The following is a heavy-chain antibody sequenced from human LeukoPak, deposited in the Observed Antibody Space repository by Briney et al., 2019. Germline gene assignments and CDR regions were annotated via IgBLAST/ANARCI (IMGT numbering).Heavy chain of an antibody. CDR2: IYYSGST. Sequence: PSETLSLTCTVSGGSISTYYWTWIRQPPGKGLEWIGYIYYSGSTNYNPSLKSRVIMSVDTSKNQFSLKLNSVTAADTAVYYCARHVDIVATIPSYYYGMDVWGQGTTVTVSS. CDR3: ARHVDIVATIPSYYYGMDV. D-gene: IGHD5-12*01. V-gene: IGHV4-59*01. J-gene: IGHJ6*02. CDR1: GGSISTYY.